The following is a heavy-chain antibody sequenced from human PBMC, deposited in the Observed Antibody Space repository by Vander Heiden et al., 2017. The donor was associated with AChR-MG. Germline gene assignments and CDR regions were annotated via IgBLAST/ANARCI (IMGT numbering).Heavy chain of an antibody. V-gene: IGHV3-23*01. Sequence: EVQLLEPGGGLVQPGGSLRLSCAASGFTLNNFGMGWVRQAPGKGLGWVSGTDGSGDKTYYADSVRGRFTISRDNSKNTLYLQMNSLRAEDTAMYYCAKTSRGGSQFGFDYWGQGTLVTVSS. CDR1: GFTLNNFG. CDR2: TDGSGDKT. CDR3: AKTSRGGSQFGFDY. J-gene: IGHJ4*02. D-gene: IGHD1-26*01.